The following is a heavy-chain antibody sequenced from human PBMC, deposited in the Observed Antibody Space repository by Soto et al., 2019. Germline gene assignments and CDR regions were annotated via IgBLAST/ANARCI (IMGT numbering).Heavy chain of an antibody. D-gene: IGHD4-17*01. CDR1: GFTFSSYG. CDR3: AIDRKDYGAIDY. Sequence: QVQLVESGGGVVQPGRSLRLSCAASGFTFSSYGMHWVRQAPGKGLEWVAVISYDGSNKYYADSVKGRFTIYRDNSKNTLYLQMNSLRAEDTAVYYCAIDRKDYGAIDYWGQGTLVTVSS. V-gene: IGHV3-30*03. J-gene: IGHJ4*02. CDR2: ISYDGSNK.